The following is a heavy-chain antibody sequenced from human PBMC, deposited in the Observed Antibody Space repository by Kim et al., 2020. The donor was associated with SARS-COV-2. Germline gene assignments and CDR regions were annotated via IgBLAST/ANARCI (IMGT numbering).Heavy chain of an antibody. Sequence: SETLSLTCTVSGGSISSSSYYWGWIRQPPGKGLEWIGSIYYSGSTYYNPSLKSRVTISVDTSKNQFSLKLSSVTAADTAVYYCARVGYYDSSGYYWVEQGTDTIDYWGQGTLVTVSS. CDR2: IYYSGST. CDR1: GGSISSSSYY. CDR3: ARVGYYDSSGYYWVEQGTDTIDY. D-gene: IGHD3-22*01. V-gene: IGHV4-39*01. J-gene: IGHJ4*02.